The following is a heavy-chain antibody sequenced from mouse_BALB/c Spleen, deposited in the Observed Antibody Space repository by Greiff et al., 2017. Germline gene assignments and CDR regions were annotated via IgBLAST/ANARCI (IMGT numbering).Heavy chain of an antibody. Sequence: VQLQQSGAELVRPGTSVKISCKASGYAFTNYWLGWVKQRPGHGLEWIGDIYPGSGNTYYNEKFKGKATLTADKSSSTAYMQLSSLTSEDSDVYFCARDRNYAMDYWGQGTSVTVSS. D-gene: IGHD3-2*01. CDR1: GYAFTNYW. CDR2: IYPGSGNT. V-gene: IGHV1-63*01. CDR3: ARDRNYAMDY. J-gene: IGHJ4*01.